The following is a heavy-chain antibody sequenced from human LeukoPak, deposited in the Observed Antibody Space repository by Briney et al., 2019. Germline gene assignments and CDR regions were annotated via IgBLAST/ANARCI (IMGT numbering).Heavy chain of an antibody. CDR2: IYYSGAT. CDR1: GGSINSYY. J-gene: IGHJ4*02. Sequence: PSETPSHTCTVSGGSINSYYWSWIRKPPGKGLEWIGYIYYSGATNYNPSLGSRVTISVDTSNNKFSLNLRSVTAADTAIYYCARGGCSLDYLVKAMMVTVSS. D-gene: IGHD6-19*01. V-gene: IGHV4-59*12. CDR3: ARGGCSLDY.